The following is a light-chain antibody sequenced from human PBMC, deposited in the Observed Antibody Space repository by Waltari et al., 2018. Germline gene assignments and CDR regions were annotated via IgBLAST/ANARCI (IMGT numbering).Light chain of an antibody. J-gene: IGLJ2*01. V-gene: IGLV2-11*01. CDR2: DVT. Sequence: QSALTQPRSVSGSPGQPVTISCTGTSGHVGAYDYVSWYQQHPGKAPSLMIYDVTKRPPRTPDRFSGSKSGNTAFLTISGLQAEDEADYHCYSYAGGYTFVFGPGTKLAVL. CDR1: SGHVGAYDY. CDR3: YSYAGGYTFV.